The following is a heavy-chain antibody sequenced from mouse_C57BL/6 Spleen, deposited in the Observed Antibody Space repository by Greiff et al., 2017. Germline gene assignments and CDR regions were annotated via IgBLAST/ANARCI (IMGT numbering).Heavy chain of an antibody. CDR2: ISTYYGDA. CDR3: ARRAYYGSSSYWYFDV. D-gene: IGHD1-1*01. V-gene: IGHV1-67*01. CDR1: GYTFTDYA. J-gene: IGHJ1*03. Sequence: VQLQQSGPELVRPGVSVKISCKGSGYTFTDYAMHWVKQSHAKSLAWIGVISTYYGDASYNQKFKDKATMTVDKSSSTAYMELDRLTSEDSAVYYCARRAYYGSSSYWYFDVWGTGTTVTVSS.